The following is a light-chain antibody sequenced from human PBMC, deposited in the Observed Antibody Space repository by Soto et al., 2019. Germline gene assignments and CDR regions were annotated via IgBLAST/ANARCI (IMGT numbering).Light chain of an antibody. Sequence: QSVLTQPPSASGTPGQRVTISCSGSSSNIGTNYVYWYQQLPGTAPKLLIYKNSQRPSGVPDRFSGSKSGTSVSLAISGLRSEDEADYYCAAWDASLSVWMFGGGTQLTVL. CDR3: AAWDASLSVWM. CDR2: KNS. CDR1: SSNIGTNY. V-gene: IGLV1-47*01. J-gene: IGLJ3*02.